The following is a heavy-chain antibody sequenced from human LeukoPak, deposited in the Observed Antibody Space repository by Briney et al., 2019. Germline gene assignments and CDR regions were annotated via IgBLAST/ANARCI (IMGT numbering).Heavy chain of an antibody. D-gene: IGHD3-3*01. CDR1: AGSISSYY. CDR3: ARRSPVGVLRDSWLDP. V-gene: IGHV4-4*09. J-gene: IGHJ5*02. CDR2: IYTSGST. Sequence: SETLSLTCTVSAGSISSYYWSWIRQPPGKGLEWIGYIYTSGSTNYNPSLKSRVTISVDTSKNQFSLKLSSVTAADTAVYYCARRSPVGVLRDSWLDPWGQGTLVTVSS.